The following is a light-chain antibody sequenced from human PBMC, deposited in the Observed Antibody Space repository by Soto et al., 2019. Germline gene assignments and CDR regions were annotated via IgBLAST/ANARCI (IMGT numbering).Light chain of an antibody. CDR3: AAWDDSLSGPVI. CDR1: NSSIGAGYD. J-gene: IGLJ2*01. V-gene: IGLV1-47*02. CDR2: GNN. Sequence: QSVLTQPPSVTGAPGQRISISCTGSNSSIGAGYDVHWYQQLPGTAPKLLIYGNNRRPSGVPDRFSGSKSGTSASLAISGLRSEDEADYYCAAWDDSLSGPVIFGGGTKLTVL.